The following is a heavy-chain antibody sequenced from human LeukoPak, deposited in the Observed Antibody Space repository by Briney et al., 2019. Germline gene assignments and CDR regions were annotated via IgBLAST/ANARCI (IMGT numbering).Heavy chain of an antibody. CDR1: GGSISSYY. Sequence: SETLSLTCTVSGGSISSYYWSWIRQPPGKGLEWIGYIYYSGSTNYNPSLKSRVTISVGTSKNQFSLILGSVTAADTAVYYCAREYSSSSGAFDIWGQGRMVTVSS. CDR2: IYYSGST. V-gene: IGHV4-59*12. D-gene: IGHD6-6*01. CDR3: AREYSSSSGAFDI. J-gene: IGHJ3*02.